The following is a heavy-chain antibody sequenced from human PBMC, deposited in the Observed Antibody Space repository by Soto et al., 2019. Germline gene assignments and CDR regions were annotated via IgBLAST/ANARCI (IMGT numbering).Heavy chain of an antibody. CDR1: GYTFTSYY. CDR3: ARGSPSRVLLWFGEFKN. D-gene: IGHD3-10*01. J-gene: IGHJ4*02. Sequence: ASVKVSCKASGYTFTSYYMHCVRQAPGQGLEWMGIINPSGGSTSYAQKFQGRVTMTRDTSTSTVYMELSSLRSEGTAVYYCARGSPSRVLLWFGEFKNWGQGTLVTVSS. V-gene: IGHV1-46*03. CDR2: INPSGGST.